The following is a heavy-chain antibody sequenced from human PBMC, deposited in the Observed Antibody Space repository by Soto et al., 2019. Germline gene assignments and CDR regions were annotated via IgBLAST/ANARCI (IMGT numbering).Heavy chain of an antibody. CDR3: AKLAGYCSGNSCHGDYAMDV. Sequence: SETLSLTCTVSGGSISSSSYYWGWIRQPPGKGLEWIGSIYYSGSTYYNPSLKSRVTISVDTSKNQFSLKLSPVTAADTAVYYCAKLAGYCSGNSCHGDYAMDVWGQGTTVPVSS. V-gene: IGHV4-39*01. CDR2: IYYSGST. CDR1: GGSISSSSYY. D-gene: IGHD2-2*01. J-gene: IGHJ6*02.